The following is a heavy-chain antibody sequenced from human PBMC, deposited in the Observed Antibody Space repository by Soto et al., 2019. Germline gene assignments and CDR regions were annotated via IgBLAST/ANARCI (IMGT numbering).Heavy chain of an antibody. D-gene: IGHD3-22*01. Sequence: PGGSLRLSCAASGFTFSSYWMSWVRQAPGKGLEWVANIKQDGSEKCYVDSVKGRFTISRDNAKNSLYLQMNSLRAEDTAVYYCARFYYDSSGYLPSPYYYYYGMDVWGQGTTVTVSS. J-gene: IGHJ6*02. V-gene: IGHV3-7*04. CDR1: GFTFSSYW. CDR3: ARFYYDSSGYLPSPYYYYYGMDV. CDR2: IKQDGSEK.